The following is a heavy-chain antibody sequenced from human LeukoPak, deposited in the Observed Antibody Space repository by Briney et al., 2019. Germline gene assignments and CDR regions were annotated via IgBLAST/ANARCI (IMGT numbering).Heavy chain of an antibody. CDR2: ISSDGST. CDR3: ARAPSEIGGYYPEYFRH. V-gene: IGHV3-74*01. CDR1: GFTFSSYW. Sequence: GGSLRLSCAASGFTFSSYWMHWVRQAPGKGLVWVSGISSDGSTNYADSVEDRFTIYRNNHNNTLTQQMNSLRAEDTGVYYCARAPSEIGGYYPEYFRHWGQGTLVTVSS. D-gene: IGHD3-22*01. J-gene: IGHJ1*01.